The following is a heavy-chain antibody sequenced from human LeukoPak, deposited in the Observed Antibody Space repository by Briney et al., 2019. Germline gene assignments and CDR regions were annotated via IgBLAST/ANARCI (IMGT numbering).Heavy chain of an antibody. V-gene: IGHV1-46*01. CDR2: INPSGGST. D-gene: IGHD5-24*01. CDR1: GYTFTSYY. J-gene: IGHJ4*02. CDR3: ARDREQMATIWATEYYFDY. Sequence: AASVKVSCKASGYTFTSYYMHWVRQAPGQGLEWMGIINPSGGSTSYAQKFQGRVTMTRDMSTSTVYMELSSLRSEDTAVYYCARDREQMATIWATEYYFDYWGQGTLVTVSS.